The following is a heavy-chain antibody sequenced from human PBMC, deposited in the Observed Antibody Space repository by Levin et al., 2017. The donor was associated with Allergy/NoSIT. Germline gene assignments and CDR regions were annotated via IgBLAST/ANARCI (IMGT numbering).Heavy chain of an antibody. D-gene: IGHD1-26*01. V-gene: IGHV3-30-3*01. Sequence: QTGGSLRLSCVASGISFSMSAMHWVRQAPGKGLEWVALISYDGSNRQFADSVKDRFSISRDNSRDTLYLQMDSLRAEDTAVYYCARDGVGAQFGLDYWGQGTLVSVST. CDR2: ISYDGSNR. CDR3: ARDGVGAQFGLDY. CDR1: GISFSMSA. J-gene: IGHJ4*02.